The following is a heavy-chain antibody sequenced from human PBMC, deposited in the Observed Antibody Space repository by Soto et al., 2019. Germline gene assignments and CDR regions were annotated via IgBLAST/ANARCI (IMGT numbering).Heavy chain of an antibody. V-gene: IGHV3-33*01. CDR2: IWFDGSNK. CDR1: GFEFSTYG. J-gene: IGHJ4*02. CDR3: ARDRRFLEWLDY. Sequence: QVQVVESGGGVVQPGRSLRLSCVASGFEFSTYGMHWVRQAPGKGLEWVAVIWFDGSNKYYGDSVKGRFTISRDNSKNTVYLQMNSLRVEDTAVYYCARDRRFLEWLDYWGQGTLVTVSS. D-gene: IGHD3-3*01.